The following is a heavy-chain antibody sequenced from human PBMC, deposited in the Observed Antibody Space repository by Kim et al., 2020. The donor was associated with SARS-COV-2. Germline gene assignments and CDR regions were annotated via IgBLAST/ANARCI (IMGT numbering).Heavy chain of an antibody. D-gene: IGHD2-21*02. Sequence: YVNYNPSFQGHVTISLDKSINTAYLQWSSLRASDTAIYYCTRGSGGGNSGYWGQGTLVTVSS. CDR2: YV. CDR3: TRGSGGGNSGY. V-gene: IGHV5-10-1*01. J-gene: IGHJ4*02.